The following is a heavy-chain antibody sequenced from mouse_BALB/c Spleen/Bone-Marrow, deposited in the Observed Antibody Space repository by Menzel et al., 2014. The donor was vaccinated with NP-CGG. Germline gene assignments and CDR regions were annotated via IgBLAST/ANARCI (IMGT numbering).Heavy chain of an antibody. CDR3: TRYGNYCFDY. CDR2: INPSNGGT. D-gene: IGHD2-1*01. CDR1: GYTFTSYY. V-gene: IGHV1S81*02. Sequence: VKLVESGAELVKPGASVKLSCKASGYTFTSYYMYWVKQRPGQGLEWIGEINPSNGGTNFNEKFKSKATLTVDKSSSTAYMQLSSLTSEDSAVYYCTRYGNYCFDYWGQGTTLTVSS. J-gene: IGHJ2*01.